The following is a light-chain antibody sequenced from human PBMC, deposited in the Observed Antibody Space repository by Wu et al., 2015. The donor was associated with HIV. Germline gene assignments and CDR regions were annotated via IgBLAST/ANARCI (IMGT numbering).Light chain of an antibody. CDR2: GVS. Sequence: EIVLTQSPGTLSLSPGERATLSCRASQSVSSGYLAWYQQKPGQAPSLLIYGVSSRATGVPDRFSGSGSGTDFSLAITGLEPEDFAVYYCHHYGSSPHSFGQGTKLEIK. CDR3: HHYGSSPHS. V-gene: IGKV3-20*01. CDR1: QSVSSGY. J-gene: IGKJ2*03.